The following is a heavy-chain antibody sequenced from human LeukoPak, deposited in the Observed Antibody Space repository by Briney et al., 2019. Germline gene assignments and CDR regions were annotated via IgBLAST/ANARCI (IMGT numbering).Heavy chain of an antibody. CDR2: IWYDGSNK. D-gene: IGHD3-9*01. J-gene: IGHJ4*02. Sequence: GGSLRLSCAASGFRLSYHDMHWVRQAPGKGLEWVAVIWYDGSNKYYADSVKGRFTISRDNSKNTLYLQMNSLRAEDTAVYYCAKGWYYDILTGLNYWGQGTLVTVSS. V-gene: IGHV3-33*06. CDR1: GFRLSYHD. CDR3: AKGWYYDILTGLNY.